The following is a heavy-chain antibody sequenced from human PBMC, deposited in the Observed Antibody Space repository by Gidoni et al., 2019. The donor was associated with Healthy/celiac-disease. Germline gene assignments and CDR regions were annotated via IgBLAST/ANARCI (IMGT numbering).Heavy chain of an antibody. CDR1: GFTFSSYD. J-gene: IGHJ6*02. D-gene: IGHD6-13*01. CDR2: IGTAGDP. CDR3: ARGSGYPYYYYGMDV. Sequence: EVQLVESGGGLVQPGGSLRLSCAASGFTFSSYDMHWVRQATGQGLEWVSAIGTAGDPYYPGYVKGRFTISRENAKNALYLQMNSLRAGDTAVYYCARGSGYPYYYYGMDVWGQGTTVTVSS. V-gene: IGHV3-13*05.